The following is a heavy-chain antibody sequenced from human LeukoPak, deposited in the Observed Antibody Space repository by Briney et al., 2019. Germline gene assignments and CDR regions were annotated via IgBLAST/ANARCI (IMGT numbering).Heavy chain of an antibody. D-gene: IGHD6-6*01. CDR1: GGSISSSSYY. CDR2: IYYSGST. J-gene: IGHJ4*02. Sequence: SETLSLTCTVSGGSISSSSYYWGWIRQPPGKGLEWIGSIYYSGSTYYNPSLKSRVTISVDTSKNQFSLKLSSVTAADTAVYYCAREFESSSSYVYWGQGTLVTVSS. CDR3: AREFESSSSYVY. V-gene: IGHV4-39*07.